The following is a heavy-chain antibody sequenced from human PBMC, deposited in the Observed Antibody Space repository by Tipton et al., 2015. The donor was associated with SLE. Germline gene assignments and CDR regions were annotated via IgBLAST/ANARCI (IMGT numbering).Heavy chain of an antibody. CDR3: ARRSSGCAPDQH. CDR1: GYNFPNYW. J-gene: IGHJ1*01. Sequence: QLVQSGAEVKKPGEALKISCKGSGYNFPNYWIAWVRQMPGKGLEWMGIIHPGDSNTRYSPSFQGQVTISADKSISTAYLQWSSLKASDTAMYYCARRSSGCAPDQHWGQGTLVTVSS. V-gene: IGHV5-51*01. CDR2: IHPGDSNT. D-gene: IGHD6-19*01.